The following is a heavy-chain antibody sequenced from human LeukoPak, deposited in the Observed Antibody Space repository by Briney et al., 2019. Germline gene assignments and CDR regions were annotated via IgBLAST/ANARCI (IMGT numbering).Heavy chain of an antibody. CDR2: IGYAGDT. Sequence: GSLETSFGAPGFHFRCYGLHRVRPASGKSLGWVSAIGYAGDTYYPGSVKGRFTISRENAKNSLYLQMNSLRAGDTAVYYCARGKTLYYDSSGYPLPYFDYWGQGTLVTVSS. J-gene: IGHJ4*02. D-gene: IGHD3-22*01. CDR3: ARGKTLYYDSSGYPLPYFDY. V-gene: IGHV3-13*04. CDR1: GFHFRCYG.